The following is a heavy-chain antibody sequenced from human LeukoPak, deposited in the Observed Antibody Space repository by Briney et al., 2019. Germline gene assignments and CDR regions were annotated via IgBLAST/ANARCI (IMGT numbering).Heavy chain of an antibody. CDR1: GYTFTGYY. J-gene: IGHJ3*02. CDR2: INPNSGGT. Sequence: ASVKVSCTASGYTFTGYYMHWVRQAPGQGPEWMGWINPNSGGTNYAQKFQGRVTMTRDTSISTAYMELSRLRSDDTAVYYCARDTRGASAFDIWGQGTMVTVSS. CDR3: ARDTRGASAFDI. D-gene: IGHD1-26*01. V-gene: IGHV1-2*02.